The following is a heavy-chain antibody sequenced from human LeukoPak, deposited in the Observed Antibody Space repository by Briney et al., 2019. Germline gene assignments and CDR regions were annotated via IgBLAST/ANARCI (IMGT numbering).Heavy chain of an antibody. CDR3: ARDGLHTAHFDY. CDR2: VSDSSDV. V-gene: IGHV3-48*02. D-gene: IGHD5-18*01. CDR1: GFTFSTYT. J-gene: IGHJ4*02. Sequence: GGSLRLSCAASGFTFSTYTMNWVRQAPGKGLEWVSTVSDSSDVHYSDSVKGRFTISRDNARNSLYLQMHSLRDEDTAVYYCARDGLHTAHFDYWGQGTLVTVSS.